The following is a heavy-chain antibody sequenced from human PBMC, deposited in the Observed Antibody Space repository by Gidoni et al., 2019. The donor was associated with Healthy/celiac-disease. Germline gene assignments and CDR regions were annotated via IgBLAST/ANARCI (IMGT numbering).Heavy chain of an antibody. V-gene: IGHV3-23*01. Sequence: QVTISRDNSKNTLYLQMNSLRAEDTAVYYCAKFYGDLRRYLVYYFDYWGQGTLVTVSS. CDR3: AKFYGDLRRYLVYYFDY. J-gene: IGHJ4*02. D-gene: IGHD4-17*01.